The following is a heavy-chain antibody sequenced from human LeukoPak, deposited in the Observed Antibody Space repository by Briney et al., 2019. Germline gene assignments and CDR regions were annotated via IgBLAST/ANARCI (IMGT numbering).Heavy chain of an antibody. D-gene: IGHD3-22*01. CDR2: IYHTGSS. CDR1: GGSISSGSYY. CDR3: ARVNRDTSGYYHVYFDY. Sequence: SETLSLTCTVSGGSISSGSYYWSWIRQPPGKGLEWIGFIYHTGSSNYNPSLESRVTISVDTSKNQVSLNLRSVTAADTAVYYCARVNRDTSGYYHVYFDYWGQGTLVSVSS. J-gene: IGHJ4*02. V-gene: IGHV4-61*01.